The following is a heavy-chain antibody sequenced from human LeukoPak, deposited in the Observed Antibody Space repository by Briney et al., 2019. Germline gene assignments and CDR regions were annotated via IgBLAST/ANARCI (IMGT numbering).Heavy chain of an antibody. D-gene: IGHD3-3*01. CDR3: ARWGFWSGFD. CDR1: GGSFSGYY. V-gene: IGHV4-34*01. CDR2: INHSGST. Sequence: SETLSLTCAVYGGSFSGYYWSWIRQPPGKGLEWIGEINHSGSTNYNPSLKSRVTISVDTSKNQFSLKLSSVTAAGTAVYYCARWGFWSGFDWGQGTLVTVSS. J-gene: IGHJ4*02.